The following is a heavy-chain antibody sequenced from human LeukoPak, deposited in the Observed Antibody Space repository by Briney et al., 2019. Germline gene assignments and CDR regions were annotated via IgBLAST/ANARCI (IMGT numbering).Heavy chain of an antibody. CDR2: ISAYNGNT. D-gene: IGHD3-22*01. Sequence: ASVKVSCKASGGTFSSYAISWVRQAPGQGLEWMGWISAYNGNTNYAQKLQGRVTMTTDTSTSTAYMELRSLRSDDTAVYYCARDEGTYYYDSSGYFDYWGQGTLVTVSS. V-gene: IGHV1-18*01. CDR1: GGTFSSYA. CDR3: ARDEGTYYYDSSGYFDY. J-gene: IGHJ4*02.